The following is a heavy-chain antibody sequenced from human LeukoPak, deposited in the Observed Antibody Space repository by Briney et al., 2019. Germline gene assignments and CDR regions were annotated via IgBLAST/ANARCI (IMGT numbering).Heavy chain of an antibody. V-gene: IGHV4-61*02. J-gene: IGHJ4*02. CDR3: ARLTIVDY. D-gene: IGHD1-26*01. Sequence: SQTLSLTCTVSGGSISSGSYYWSWIRQPAGKGLEWIGRIYVRGSTSYNPALKSRVTISADTSKNQFSLKLSSVTAADTAVYYCARLTIVDYWGQGTLVTVSS. CDR1: GGSISSGSYY. CDR2: IYVRGST.